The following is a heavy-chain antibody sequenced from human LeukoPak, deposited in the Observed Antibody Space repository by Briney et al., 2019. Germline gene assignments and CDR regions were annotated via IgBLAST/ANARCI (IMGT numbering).Heavy chain of an antibody. Sequence: SETLSLTCTVSGGSISSSSYYWGWIRQPPGKGLEWIGEINHSGSTNYNPSLKSRVTISVDTSKNQFSLKLSSVTAADTAVYYCAIGITGTTSDYWGQGTLVTVSS. J-gene: IGHJ4*02. D-gene: IGHD1-7*01. CDR1: GGSISSSSYY. V-gene: IGHV4-39*07. CDR3: AIGITGTTSDY. CDR2: INHSGST.